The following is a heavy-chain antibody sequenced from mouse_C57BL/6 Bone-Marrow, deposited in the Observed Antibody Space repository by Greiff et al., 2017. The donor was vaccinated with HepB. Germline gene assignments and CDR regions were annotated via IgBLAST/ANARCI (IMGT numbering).Heavy chain of an antibody. CDR1: GYAFTNYL. Sequence: VQLQQSGAELVRPGTSVKVSCKASGYAFTNYLIEWVKQRPGQGLEWIGVINPGSGGTNYNEKFKGKATLTADKSSSTAYMQLSSLTSEDSAVYICARSGPLFDYWGQGTTLTVSS. D-gene: IGHD3-1*01. CDR3: ARSGPLFDY. CDR2: INPGSGGT. J-gene: IGHJ2*01. V-gene: IGHV1-54*01.